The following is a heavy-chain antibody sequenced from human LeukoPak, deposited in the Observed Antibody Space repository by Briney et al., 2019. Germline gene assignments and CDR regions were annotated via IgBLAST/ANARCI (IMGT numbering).Heavy chain of an antibody. D-gene: IGHD3-10*01. Sequence: ASVKVSCKASGYTFTSYGISWVRQAPGQGLEWMGWINAYSGNTNYAQKLQGRVTVTTDTSTSTAYMELRSLRSEDTAVYYCARFYMVRGVFPSGDDYWGQGNLVTVSS. CDR2: INAYSGNT. CDR3: ARFYMVRGVFPSGDDY. V-gene: IGHV1-18*01. J-gene: IGHJ4*02. CDR1: GYTFTSYG.